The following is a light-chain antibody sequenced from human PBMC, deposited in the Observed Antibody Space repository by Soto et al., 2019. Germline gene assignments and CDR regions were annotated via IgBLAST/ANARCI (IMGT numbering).Light chain of an antibody. CDR1: QSVGTN. J-gene: IGKJ1*01. CDR2: GAS. V-gene: IGKV3-15*01. CDR3: QQYNTWTST. Sequence: EIVMTQSPATLSLSPGDRATLSCRASQSVGTNVAWFQQRPCQPPRLLMYGASTWASGIPVRFSGSGSGTDFTSTISSLQSENFTIYYCQQYNTWTSTFGHGTKVDVK.